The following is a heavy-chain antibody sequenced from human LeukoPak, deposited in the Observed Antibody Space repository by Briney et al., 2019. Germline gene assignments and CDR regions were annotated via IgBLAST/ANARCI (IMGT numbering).Heavy chain of an antibody. D-gene: IGHD3-10*01. V-gene: IGHV3-23*01. Sequence: GGSLRLSCAASGFTFDDYVMHWVRQAPGKGLEWVSAISGSGGSTYYADSVKGRFTISGDNSKNTLYLQMNSLRAEDTAVYYCAKDFGVHYYGSGSYGFGYWGQGTLVTVSS. J-gene: IGHJ4*02. CDR1: GFTFDDYV. CDR3: AKDFGVHYYGSGSYGFGY. CDR2: ISGSGGST.